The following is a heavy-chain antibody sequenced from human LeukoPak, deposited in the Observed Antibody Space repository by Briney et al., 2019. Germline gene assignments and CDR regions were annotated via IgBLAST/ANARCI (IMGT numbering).Heavy chain of an antibody. V-gene: IGHV3-48*03. D-gene: IGHD2-2*01. J-gene: IGHJ4*02. CDR2: ISSSGGAT. CDR3: ARRYCSSTSCTLDY. CDR1: GFTFSSYE. Sequence: GGSLRLSCASSGFTFSSYEMNWVRQAPGKGLEWVSHISSSGGATYYADSVKGRFTISRDNAMTSLYLQMNSLRAEDTAVYYCARRYCSSTSCTLDYWGQGTLVTVSS.